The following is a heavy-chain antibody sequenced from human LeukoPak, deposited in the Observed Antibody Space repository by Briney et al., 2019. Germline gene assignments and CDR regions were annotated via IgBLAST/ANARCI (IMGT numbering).Heavy chain of an antibody. J-gene: IGHJ3*02. V-gene: IGHV4-38-2*01. Sequence: SETLSLTCAVSGYSITSGYYWGWIRQPPGKGLEWIGSIYHSGSTYYNPSLKSRVTISVITSKNPFSLKLTSATAADTAVYYCAGGDTADAFDIWGQGTMVTVSS. CDR2: IYHSGST. CDR3: AGGDTADAFDI. CDR1: GYSITSGYY. D-gene: IGHD3-10*01.